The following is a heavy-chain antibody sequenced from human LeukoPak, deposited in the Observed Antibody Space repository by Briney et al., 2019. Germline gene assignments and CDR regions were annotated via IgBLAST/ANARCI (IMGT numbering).Heavy chain of an antibody. CDR1: GFTFSSYG. V-gene: IGHV3-33*06. CDR2: IWYDGSNK. D-gene: IGHD3-10*01. CDR3: AKARRGEVSFDY. Sequence: GGSLRLSCAASGFTFSSYGMHWVPHAPGKGLEGGAVIWYDGSNKYYADSVKGRFTISRDNSQNTLYLQMNSLRAEDTAVYYCAKARRGEVSFDYWGQGALVTVSS. J-gene: IGHJ4*02.